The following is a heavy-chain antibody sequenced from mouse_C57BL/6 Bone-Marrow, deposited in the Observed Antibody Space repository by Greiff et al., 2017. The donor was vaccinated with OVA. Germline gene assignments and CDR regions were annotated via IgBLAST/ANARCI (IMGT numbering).Heavy chain of an antibody. CDR2: IDPEDGET. J-gene: IGHJ2*01. V-gene: IGHV14-2*01. Sequence: EVQLQESGAELVKPGASVKLSCTASGFNIKDYYMHWVKQRTEQGLEWIGRIDPEDGETKSAPQLQGKATITADTSSNTAYLQLSSLTAEDTAVYYCARRYSNYRWYFDYWGQGTTLTVSS. CDR1: GFNIKDYY. D-gene: IGHD2-5*01. CDR3: ARRYSNYRWYFDY.